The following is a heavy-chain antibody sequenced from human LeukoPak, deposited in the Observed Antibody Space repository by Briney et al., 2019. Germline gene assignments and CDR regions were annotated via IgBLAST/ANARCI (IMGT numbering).Heavy chain of an antibody. CDR2: MNPNSGNT. D-gene: IGHD1-26*01. CDR1: GYTFTSYD. Sequence: GASVKVSCKASGYTFTSYDINWVRQATGQGLEWMGWMNPNSGNTGYAQKFQGRVTMTRNTSISTAYRELSSLRSEDTAVYYCAREAGHSGGSYFDYWGQGTLVTVSS. V-gene: IGHV1-8*01. J-gene: IGHJ4*02. CDR3: AREAGHSGGSYFDY.